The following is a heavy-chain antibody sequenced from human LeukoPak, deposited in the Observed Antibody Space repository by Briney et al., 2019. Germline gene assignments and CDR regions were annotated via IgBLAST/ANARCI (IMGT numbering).Heavy chain of an antibody. CDR2: ISSSSSTI. CDR3: ARGDYYDILTGYPLLWYFDL. CDR1: GFTFSSYS. J-gene: IGHJ2*01. D-gene: IGHD3-9*01. Sequence: GGSLRLSCAASGFTFSSYSMNWVRQAPGKGLGWVSYISSSSSTIYYADSVKGRFTISRDNAKNSLYLQMNSLRAEDTAVYYCARGDYYDILTGYPLLWYFDLWGRGTLVTVSS. V-gene: IGHV3-48*01.